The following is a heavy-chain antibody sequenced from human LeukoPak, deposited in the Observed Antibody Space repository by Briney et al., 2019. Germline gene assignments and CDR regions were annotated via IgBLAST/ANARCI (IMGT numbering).Heavy chain of an antibody. CDR3: ARVTRKAVDGSAKGY. CDR2: INPNSGGT. Sequence: GASVKVSCKASGYTFTGYYMHWVRQAPGQGLEWMGWINPNSGGTNYAQKFQGRVTMTRDTSISTAYMELSRLRSDDTAVYYCARVTRKAVDGSAKGYWGQGTLVTVSS. CDR1: GYTFTGYY. D-gene: IGHD6-19*01. V-gene: IGHV1-2*02. J-gene: IGHJ4*02.